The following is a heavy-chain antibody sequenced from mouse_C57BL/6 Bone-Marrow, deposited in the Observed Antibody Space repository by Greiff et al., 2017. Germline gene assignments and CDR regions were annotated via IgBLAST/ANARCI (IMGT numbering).Heavy chain of an antibody. CDR1: GFTFSSYA. J-gene: IGHJ2*01. D-gene: IGHD1-1*02. CDR3: TRDGVLFFDY. CDR2: ISSGGDYI. V-gene: IGHV5-9-1*02. Sequence: EVKVVESGEGLVKPGGSLTLSCAASGFTFSSYAMSWVRQPPEKRLEWVAYISSGGDYIYYADTVKGRFTISRDNARNTLYLQLSSLESEDTAMYYCTRDGVLFFDYWGQGTTLTVSS.